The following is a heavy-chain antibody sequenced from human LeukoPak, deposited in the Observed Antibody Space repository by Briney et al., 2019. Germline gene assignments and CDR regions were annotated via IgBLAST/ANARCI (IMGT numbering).Heavy chain of an antibody. V-gene: IGHV3-7*01. CDR2: IKQDGSEK. D-gene: IGHD3-22*01. Sequence: GGSLRLSCAASGFTFSSYWMSWVRQAPGKGLEWVANIKQDGSEKYYVDSVKGRFTISRDNAKNSLYLQMNSLRAEDTAVYYCARDSRYYYDSSGYFSYWGQGTLVTVSS. CDR3: ARDSRYYYDSSGYFSY. CDR1: GFTFSSYW. J-gene: IGHJ4*02.